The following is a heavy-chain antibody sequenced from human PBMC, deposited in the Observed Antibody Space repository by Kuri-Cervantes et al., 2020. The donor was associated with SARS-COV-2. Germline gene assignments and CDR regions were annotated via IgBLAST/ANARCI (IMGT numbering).Heavy chain of an antibody. D-gene: IGHD6-19*01. CDR1: GFNSSSYA. CDR3: ARNSRIAVSGNLDY. Sequence: GGSLRLSCAASGFNSSSYALSWVRQAPGKGLEWVSAISGSGSSTYHADSVKGRFTISRDNSKNTLYLQMNSLRAEDTAVYYCARNSRIAVSGNLDYWGQGTLVTVSS. V-gene: IGHV3-23*01. J-gene: IGHJ4*02. CDR2: ISGSGSST.